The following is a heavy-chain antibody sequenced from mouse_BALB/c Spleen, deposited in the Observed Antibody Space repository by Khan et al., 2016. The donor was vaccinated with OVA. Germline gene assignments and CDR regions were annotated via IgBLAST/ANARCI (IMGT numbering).Heavy chain of an antibody. J-gene: IGHJ4*01. D-gene: IGHD1-1*01. V-gene: IGHV14-1*02. Sequence: VQLKQSGAELVRPGALVKLSCKASGFNIKDYYMHWVKQRPEQGLEWIGWIDPENGNTIYDPKFQGKASITADTSSNTAYLQLSSLTSEDTAVYYCARAGGSSYDYAMEYWGQKASVSVSS. CDR2: IDPENGNT. CDR3: ARAGGSSYDYAMEY. CDR1: GFNIKDYY.